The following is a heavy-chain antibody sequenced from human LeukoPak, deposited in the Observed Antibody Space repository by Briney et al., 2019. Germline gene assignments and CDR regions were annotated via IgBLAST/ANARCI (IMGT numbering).Heavy chain of an antibody. Sequence: PGGSLRLSCAASVFTFSISAMNWVRQAPGKALEWVSSSSSSGDITYYADSVKGRFTVSRDNPKNTLYLQLNSLRAEDTAVYYCAKDACGGNCFYSMDVWGKGTTVTVSS. D-gene: IGHD1-14*01. CDR1: VFTFSISA. V-gene: IGHV3-23*01. CDR3: AKDACGGNCFYSMDV. CDR2: SSSSGDIT. J-gene: IGHJ6*03.